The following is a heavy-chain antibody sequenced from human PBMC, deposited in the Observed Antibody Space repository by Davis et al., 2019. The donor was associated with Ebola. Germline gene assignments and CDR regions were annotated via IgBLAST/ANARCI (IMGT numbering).Heavy chain of an antibody. J-gene: IGHJ6*02. CDR3: ARDVLAYCGGDCYYYYYYGMDV. V-gene: IGHV3-23*01. Sequence: PGGSLRLSCAASGFTFSNAWMSWVRQAPGKGLEWVSAISGGGGSTYYADSVRGRFTISRDNSKNTVYLQMNSLRAEDTAVYYCARDVLAYCGGDCYYYYYYGMDVWGQGTTVTVSS. CDR1: GFTFSNAW. D-gene: IGHD2-21*02. CDR2: ISGGGGST.